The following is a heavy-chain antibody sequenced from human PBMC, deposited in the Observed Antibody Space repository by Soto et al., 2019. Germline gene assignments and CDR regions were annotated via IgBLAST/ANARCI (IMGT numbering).Heavy chain of an antibody. J-gene: IGHJ3*02. Sequence: QVQLVQSGAEVKKPESSVKVSCKASGGTFSSYTISWVRQAPGQGLEWMGRIIPILGIANYAQKFQGRVTITADKSTSTAYMELSSLRSEDTAVYYCASRDYGDYEWGAFDIWGQGTMVTVSS. CDR1: GGTFSSYT. CDR3: ASRDYGDYEWGAFDI. CDR2: IIPILGIA. V-gene: IGHV1-69*02. D-gene: IGHD4-17*01.